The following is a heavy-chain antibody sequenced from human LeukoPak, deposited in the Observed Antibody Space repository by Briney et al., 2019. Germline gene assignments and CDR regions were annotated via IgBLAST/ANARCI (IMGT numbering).Heavy chain of an antibody. CDR2: IYYGGNT. CDR1: GDSISSSSYY. D-gene: IGHD2-2*01. V-gene: IGHV4-39*07. Sequence: SETLSLTCTVSGDSISSSSYYWGWIRQPPGKGLEWIGSIYYGGNTYYNPSLKTRVTISVDTSKNQLSLKLSSVTAADTAVYYCARAARVGYCSSTSCYRYYYYMDVWGKGTTVTISS. J-gene: IGHJ6*03. CDR3: ARAARVGYCSSTSCYRYYYYMDV.